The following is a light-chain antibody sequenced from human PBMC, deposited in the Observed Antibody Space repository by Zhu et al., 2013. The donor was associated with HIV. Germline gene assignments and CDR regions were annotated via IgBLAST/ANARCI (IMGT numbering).Light chain of an antibody. CDR1: QSVSSN. CDR3: QQYDNWPPCS. J-gene: IGKJ2*04. Sequence: IMMTQSPATLSVSPGERATLSCRASQSVSSNLAWYQQKPGQAPRLLIYGASTRATGIPARFSGSGSGTEFTLTISSLQSEDFAVYYCQQYDNWPPCSFGQGTKLEIK. CDR2: GAS. V-gene: IGKV3-15*01.